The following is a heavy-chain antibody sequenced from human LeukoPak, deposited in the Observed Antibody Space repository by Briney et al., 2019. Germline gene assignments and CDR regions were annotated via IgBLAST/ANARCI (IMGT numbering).Heavy chain of an antibody. Sequence: EASVKVSCKASGYTFTSYGISWVRQAPGQGLEWMGWISAYNGNTNYAQKLQGRVTMTTDTSTSTAYMELRSLRFDDTAVYYCAREDYGDYDGNYYYYYMDVWGKGTTVTVSS. CDR1: GYTFTSYG. CDR2: ISAYNGNT. D-gene: IGHD4-17*01. V-gene: IGHV1-18*01. J-gene: IGHJ6*03. CDR3: AREDYGDYDGNYYYYYMDV.